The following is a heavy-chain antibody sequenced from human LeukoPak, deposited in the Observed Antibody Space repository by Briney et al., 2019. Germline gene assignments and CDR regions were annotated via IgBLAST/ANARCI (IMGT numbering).Heavy chain of an antibody. CDR1: GFTFSNAW. CDR3: ARDSDRLD. J-gene: IGHJ4*02. Sequence: GGSLRLSCAASGFTFSNAWMSWVRQAPGKGLEWVGRIKSKTDGGTTDYAAPVKGRFTISRDDSKNTLYLQMNSLRAEDTAVYYCARDSDRLDWGQGILVTVSS. D-gene: IGHD1-26*01. CDR2: IKSKTDGGTT. V-gene: IGHV3-15*01.